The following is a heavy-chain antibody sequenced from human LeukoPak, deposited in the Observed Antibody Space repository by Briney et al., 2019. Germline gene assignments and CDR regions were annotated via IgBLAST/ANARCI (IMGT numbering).Heavy chain of an antibody. D-gene: IGHD3-3*01. CDR1: GGSISSYY. V-gene: IGHV4-59*01. CDR2: IYYSGST. J-gene: IGHJ4*02. CDR3: AREETIFGVVTD. Sequence: PSETLSLTCTVSGGSISSYYWSWIRQPPGKGLEWIGYIYYSGSTNYNPSLKSRVTISVDTSKNQFSLKLSSVTAADTAVYYCAREETIFGVVTDWGQGTLVTVSS.